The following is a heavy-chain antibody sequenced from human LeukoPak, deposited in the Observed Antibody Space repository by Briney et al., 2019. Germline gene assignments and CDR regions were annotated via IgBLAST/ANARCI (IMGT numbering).Heavy chain of an antibody. CDR3: ARDRGTWNDDGYDY. Sequence: PSETLSLTCTVSGGSISSYYWSWIRQPAGKGLEWIGRIYISGSTNYNPSLKSRVTMSVDTSKNQFSLKLSSVTAADTAVYYCARDRGTWNDDGYDYWGQGTLVTVSS. J-gene: IGHJ4*02. V-gene: IGHV4-4*07. D-gene: IGHD1-1*01. CDR1: GGSISSYY. CDR2: IYISGST.